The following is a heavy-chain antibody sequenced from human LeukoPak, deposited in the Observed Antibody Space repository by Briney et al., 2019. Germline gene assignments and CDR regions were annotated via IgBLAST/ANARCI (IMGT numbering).Heavy chain of an antibody. D-gene: IGHD1-26*01. V-gene: IGHV3-23*01. CDR2: ISGNSGST. CDR1: GFTFSSYA. Sequence: GGSLRLSCAASGFTFSSYAMSWVRQAPGKGLEWVSSISGNSGSTYYADSVKGRFTISRDNPKNTVYLQMNSLRAEDTAVYYCAKVSAWAMVGATYFDYWGQGALVTVSS. CDR3: AKVSAWAMVGATYFDY. J-gene: IGHJ4*02.